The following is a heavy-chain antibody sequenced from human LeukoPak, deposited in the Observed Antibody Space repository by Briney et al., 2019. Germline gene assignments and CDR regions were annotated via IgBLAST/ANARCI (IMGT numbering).Heavy chain of an antibody. CDR3: ARVRFDY. J-gene: IGHJ4*02. Sequence: GGSLRLSCAASGFTFSSYAMHWVRQAPGKGLEWVAVISYDGSNKYYADSVKGRFTISRDNSKNTLYLQMNSLRAEDTAAYYCARVRFDYWGQGTLVTVSS. CDR1: GFTFSSYA. V-gene: IGHV3-30*04. CDR2: ISYDGSNK.